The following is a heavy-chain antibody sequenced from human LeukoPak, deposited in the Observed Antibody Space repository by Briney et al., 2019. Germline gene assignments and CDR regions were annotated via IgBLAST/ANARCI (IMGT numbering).Heavy chain of an antibody. CDR3: ARANYYGSGRAAFDT. CDR1: GFTFSSYS. Sequence: GGSLRLSCAASGFTFSSYSMNWVRQAPGKGLEWVSYISSSSSTIYHADSVKGRFTISRDNAKNSLYLQMNSLRAEDTAVYYCARANYYGSGRAAFDTWGQGTMVTVSS. D-gene: IGHD3-10*01. CDR2: ISSSSSTI. J-gene: IGHJ3*02. V-gene: IGHV3-48*01.